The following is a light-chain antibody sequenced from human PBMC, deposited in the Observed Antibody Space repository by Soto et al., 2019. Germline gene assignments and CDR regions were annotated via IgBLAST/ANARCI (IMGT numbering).Light chain of an antibody. V-gene: IGKV3-20*01. Sequence: EIVLTQSPCTLSLSPGEKATLSCRASQSVGDTFLSWYQQKPGLAPRLLIYGVSNRVTGIPDRFSGSGSGTDFILTISRLEPEDFALYYCGQFVSSPPRTFGQGTKVDIK. J-gene: IGKJ1*01. CDR1: QSVGDTF. CDR2: GVS. CDR3: GQFVSSPPRT.